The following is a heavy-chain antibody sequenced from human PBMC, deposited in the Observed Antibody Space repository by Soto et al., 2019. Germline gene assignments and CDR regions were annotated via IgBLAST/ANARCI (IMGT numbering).Heavy chain of an antibody. Sequence: QVQLVESGGGVVQPGRSLRLSCAASGFTFSSYAMHWVRQAPGKGLEWVAVISYDGSNKYYADSVKGRFTISRDNSKNTLYLQMNSLRAEDTAVYYCARDRKVAGHYYYSGMDVWGQGTTVTVSS. D-gene: IGHD6-19*01. CDR3: ARDRKVAGHYYYSGMDV. V-gene: IGHV3-30-3*01. CDR1: GFTFSSYA. CDR2: ISYDGSNK. J-gene: IGHJ6*02.